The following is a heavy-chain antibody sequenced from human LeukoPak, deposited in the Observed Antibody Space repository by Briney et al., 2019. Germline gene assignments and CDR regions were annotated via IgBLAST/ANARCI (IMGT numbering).Heavy chain of an antibody. CDR2: ISGSGGST. D-gene: IGHD1-14*01. CDR1: GFTFSSYA. V-gene: IGHV3-23*01. CDR3: ANFDSVYYFDY. J-gene: IGHJ4*02. Sequence: GGSLRLSCAASGFTFSSYAMSWVSPAPGKGLEWVSAISGSGGSTYYADSVKGRFTISRDNSKNTLYLQMNSLRAEDTAVYYCANFDSVYYFDYWGQGTLVTVSS.